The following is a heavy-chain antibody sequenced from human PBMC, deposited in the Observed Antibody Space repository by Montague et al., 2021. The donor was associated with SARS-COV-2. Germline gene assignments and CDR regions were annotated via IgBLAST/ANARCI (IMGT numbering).Heavy chain of an antibody. V-gene: IGHV3-30*18. CDR1: GFTFNNFA. J-gene: IGHJ6*02. Sequence: SLRLSCAASGFTFNNFAMHWVRQAPGKGLEWVAVISYDGSIKYHXXSLRGRFTISRDSSKKTLYLQMNSLSGEDTAAYYCAKNRDIFWFGEGRDSMDVWGQGTTVIVSS. D-gene: IGHD3-10*01. CDR2: ISYDGSIK. CDR3: AKNRDIFWFGEGRDSMDV.